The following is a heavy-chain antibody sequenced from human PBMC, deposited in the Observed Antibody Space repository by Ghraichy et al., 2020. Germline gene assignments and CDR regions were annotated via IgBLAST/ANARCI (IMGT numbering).Heavy chain of an antibody. CDR1: GGSISSGGYS. V-gene: IGHV4-30-2*01. CDR2: IYHSGST. J-gene: IGHJ4*02. D-gene: IGHD5-18*01. CDR3: ARGGAAMADPLDY. Sequence: SETLSLTCVVSGGSISSGGYSWSWIRQPPGKGLEWIGYIYHSGSTYYNPSLKSRVTISVDRSKNQFSLKLSSVTAADTAVYYCARGGAAMADPLDYWGQGTLVTVSS.